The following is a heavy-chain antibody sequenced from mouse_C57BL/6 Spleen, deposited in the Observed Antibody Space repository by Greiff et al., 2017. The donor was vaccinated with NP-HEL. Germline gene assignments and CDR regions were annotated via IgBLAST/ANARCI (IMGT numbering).Heavy chain of an antibody. CDR1: GYTFTSYW. CDR3: ARGTVVDAWFAY. J-gene: IGHJ3*01. CDR2: IYPGSGST. Sequence: QVQLQQPGAELVKPGASVKMSCKASGYTFTSYWITWVKQRPGQGLEWIGDIYPGSGSTNYNEKFKSKATLTVDTSSSTAYMQRSSLASEDSAVDYGARGTVVDAWFAYWGQGTLVTVSA. D-gene: IGHD1-1*01. V-gene: IGHV1-55*01.